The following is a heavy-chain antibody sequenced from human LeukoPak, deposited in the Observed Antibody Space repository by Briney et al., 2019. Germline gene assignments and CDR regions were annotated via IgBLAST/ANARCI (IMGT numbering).Heavy chain of an antibody. CDR2: ISGSGGST. CDR1: GFTFSSYA. Sequence: GGSLRLSCAASGFTFSSYAMIWVHQAPGKGLEWVSAISGSGGSTYYADSVKGRFTISRDNSKNTLYLQMSSLRAEDTAVYYCAKDNSARYDFWSGSRVFDYWGQGTLVTVSS. J-gene: IGHJ4*02. V-gene: IGHV3-23*01. CDR3: AKDNSARYDFWSGSRVFDY. D-gene: IGHD3-3*01.